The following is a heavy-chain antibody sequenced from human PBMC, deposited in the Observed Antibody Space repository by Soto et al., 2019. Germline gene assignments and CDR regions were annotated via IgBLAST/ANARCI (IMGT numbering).Heavy chain of an antibody. Sequence: QVQLVQSGAEVKKPGSSVKVSCKASGGTFSSYTISWVRQAPGQGLEWMGRIIPILGIANYAQKFQGRVTITGDKSTSTAFMELSSLRSEDTAVYYCARVVWVKQQLVHYWGQGTLVTVSS. CDR1: GGTFSSYT. CDR3: ARVVWVKQQLVHY. V-gene: IGHV1-69*02. D-gene: IGHD6-13*01. CDR2: IIPILGIA. J-gene: IGHJ4*02.